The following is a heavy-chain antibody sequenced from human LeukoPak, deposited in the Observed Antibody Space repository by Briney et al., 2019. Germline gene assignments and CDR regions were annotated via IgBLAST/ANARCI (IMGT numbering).Heavy chain of an antibody. CDR3: ARALQLETADI. CDR1: GGSISSYY. J-gene: IGHJ3*02. D-gene: IGHD1-1*01. Sequence: SETLSLTCTVSGGSISSYYWSWIRQPPGKGLEWIGYIYYSGSTNYNPSLKSRVTISVDTSKNQFSLKLSSVTAADTAVYYCARALQLETADIWGQGTMVTVSS. V-gene: IGHV4-59*01. CDR2: IYYSGST.